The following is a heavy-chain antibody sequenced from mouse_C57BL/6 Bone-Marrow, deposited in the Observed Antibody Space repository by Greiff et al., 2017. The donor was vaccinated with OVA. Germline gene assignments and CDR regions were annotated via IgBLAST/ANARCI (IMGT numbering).Heavy chain of an antibody. J-gene: IGHJ4*01. Sequence: VESGGGLVQPGGSLKLSCAASGFTFSDYYMYWVRQTPEKRLEWVAYISNGGGSTYYPDTVKGRFTISRDNAKNTLYLQMSRLKSEDTAMYYCARRAGAMDYWGQGTSVTVSS. CDR3: ARRAGAMDY. CDR2: ISNGGGST. D-gene: IGHD4-1*01. V-gene: IGHV5-12*01. CDR1: GFTFSDYY.